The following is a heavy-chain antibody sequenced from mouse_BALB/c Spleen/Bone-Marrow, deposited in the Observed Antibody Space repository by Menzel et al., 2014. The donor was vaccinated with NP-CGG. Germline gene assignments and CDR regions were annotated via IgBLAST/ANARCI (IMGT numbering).Heavy chain of an antibody. CDR1: GYTFTTYW. CDR3: TRWDGNYLYWYFDV. CDR2: IYPSDSYT. Sequence: VQLQHSGAELVRPGASVKLSCKASGYTFTTYWIHWVKQRPGQGLEWIGNIYPSDSYTNYNQKFKDEATLTVDKSSSTAYMQLSSPTSEDSAVYYCTRWDGNYLYWYFDVWGAGTTVTVSS. V-gene: IGHV1-69*02. J-gene: IGHJ1*01. D-gene: IGHD2-1*01.